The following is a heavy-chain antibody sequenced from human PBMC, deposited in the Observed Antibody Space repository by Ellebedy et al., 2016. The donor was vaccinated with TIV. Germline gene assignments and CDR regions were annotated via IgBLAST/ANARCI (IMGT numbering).Heavy chain of an antibody. CDR1: GFTFSSYS. V-gene: IGHV3-48*01. Sequence: GGSLRLXXAASGFTFSSYSMNWVRQAPGKGLEWVSYISSSSSTIYYADSVKGRFTISRDNSKNTLYLQMNSLRAEDTAVYYCAKGGRGGSHYFDYWGQGTLVTVSS. CDR3: AKGGRGGSHYFDY. J-gene: IGHJ4*02. D-gene: IGHD3-10*01. CDR2: ISSSSSTI.